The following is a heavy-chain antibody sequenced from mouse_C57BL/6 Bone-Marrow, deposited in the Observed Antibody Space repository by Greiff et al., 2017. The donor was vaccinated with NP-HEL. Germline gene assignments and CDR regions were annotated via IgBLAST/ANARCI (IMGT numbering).Heavy chain of an antibody. CDR2: IDPSDSYT. CDR3: ARSEYYGSIDY. D-gene: IGHD1-1*01. J-gene: IGHJ2*01. CDR1: GYTFTSYW. V-gene: IGHV1-69*01. Sequence: VQLQQPGAELVMPGASVKLSCKASGYTFTSYWMHWVKQRHGQGLEWIGEIDPSDSYTNYNQKFKGKSTLTVDKSSSTAYMQLSSLTSEDSAVYYCARSEYYGSIDYWGQGTTLTVSS.